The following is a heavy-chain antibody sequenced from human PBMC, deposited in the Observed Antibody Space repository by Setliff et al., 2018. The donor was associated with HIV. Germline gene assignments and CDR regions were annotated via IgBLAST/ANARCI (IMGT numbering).Heavy chain of an antibody. CDR2: ISYTGTT. CDR3: ARHVARFDYDTGGYYVSHFDY. V-gene: IGHV4-59*01. Sequence: PSETLSLTCTVSGGSISNYYWSWIRQPPGKGLEWIGYISYTGTTNYNPSLKSRVTISVDTSKNQFSVRLSSVGAADTAVYFCARHVARFDYDTGGYYVSHFDYWGQGTQVTVSS. J-gene: IGHJ4*02. D-gene: IGHD3-22*01. CDR1: GGSISNYY.